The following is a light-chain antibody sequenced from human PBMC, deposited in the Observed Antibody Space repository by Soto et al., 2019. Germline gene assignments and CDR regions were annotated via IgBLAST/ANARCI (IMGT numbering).Light chain of an antibody. J-gene: IGKJ1*01. CDR3: QQTYSAPGT. CDR1: QNITKF. V-gene: IGKV1-39*01. Sequence: DIQMTQSPSSLSASVGDRVTVTCRPSQNITKFLNWYQEKPGKAPKVLIYVTSNLQNGVPSRFSGSGSGTEFTLTLNNLQPEGFATYYCQQTYSAPGTVGKGTRVEVK. CDR2: VTS.